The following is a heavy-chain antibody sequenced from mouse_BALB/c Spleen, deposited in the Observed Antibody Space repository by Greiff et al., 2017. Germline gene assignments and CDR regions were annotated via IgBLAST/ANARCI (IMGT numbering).Heavy chain of an antibody. Sequence: QVQLKQSGPGLVAPSQSLSITCTVSGFSLTSYGVHWVRQPPGKGLEWLGVIWAGGSTNYNSALMSRLSISKDNSKSQVFLKMNSLQTDDTAMYYSATDFSGSSYSCAYWGEGSLGTVSA. V-gene: IGHV2-9*02. CDR1: GFSLTSYG. J-gene: IGHJ3*01. D-gene: IGHD1-1*01. CDR2: IWAGGST. CDR3: ATDFSGSSYSCAY.